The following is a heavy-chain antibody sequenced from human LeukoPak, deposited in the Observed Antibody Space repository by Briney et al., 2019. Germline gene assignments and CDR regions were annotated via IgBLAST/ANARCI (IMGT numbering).Heavy chain of an antibody. CDR2: IYYSGST. Sequence: PSETLSLTCTVSGGSISSSSYYWGWIRQPPGKGLEWIGSIYYSGSTYYNPSLKSRVTISVDTSKNQFSLKLSSVTAADTAVYYCARSGYSGYVTDYWGQGTLVTVSS. CDR1: GGSISSSSYY. J-gene: IGHJ4*02. D-gene: IGHD5-12*01. V-gene: IGHV4-39*01. CDR3: ARSGYSGYVTDY.